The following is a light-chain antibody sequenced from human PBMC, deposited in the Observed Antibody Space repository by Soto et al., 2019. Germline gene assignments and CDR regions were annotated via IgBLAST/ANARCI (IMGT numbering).Light chain of an antibody. CDR3: QQYNDWYT. Sequence: IVMTQSPATLSVSPGQRATLSCRASLSVSSNLAWYQHKPGQAPRLLIYGASTRATGISARFSGSGSGTEFTLTINSLQSEDFAVYYCQQYNDWYTFGQGTKVDIK. CDR1: LSVSSN. CDR2: GAS. J-gene: IGKJ2*01. V-gene: IGKV3-15*01.